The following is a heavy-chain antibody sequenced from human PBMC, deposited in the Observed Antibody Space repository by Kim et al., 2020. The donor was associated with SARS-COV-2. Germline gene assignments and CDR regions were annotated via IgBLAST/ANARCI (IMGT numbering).Heavy chain of an antibody. Sequence: GGSLRLSCAASGFTFSNYAMNWVRQAPGKGLEWVSAISGSGGSTYYADSEKGRFTISRDNSKNTLYLQMNSLRAEDTAVYYCAKDPYYDFWSGYYFDYWGQGPLVTVSS. CDR2: ISGSGGST. V-gene: IGHV3-23*01. CDR1: GFTFSNYA. J-gene: IGHJ4*02. D-gene: IGHD3-3*01. CDR3: AKDPYYDFWSGYYFDY.